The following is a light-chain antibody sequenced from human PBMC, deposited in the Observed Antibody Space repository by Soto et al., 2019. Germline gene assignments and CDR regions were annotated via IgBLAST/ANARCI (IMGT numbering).Light chain of an antibody. CDR2: DAS. V-gene: IGKV3-11*01. Sequence: EGVLTQSPATLSLSPGERATLSCRASQSVNIYLAWYQQKPGQAPRLLIYDASNRATGIPARFSGSGSGTDFTLTISSLEPEDIAVYYCQQRSNWRVTFGGGTKVDIK. CDR1: QSVNIY. J-gene: IGKJ4*01. CDR3: QQRSNWRVT.